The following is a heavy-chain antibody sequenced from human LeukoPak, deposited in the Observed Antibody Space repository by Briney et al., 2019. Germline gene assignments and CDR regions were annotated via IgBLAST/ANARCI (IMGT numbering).Heavy chain of an antibody. Sequence: PSETLSLTCTVSGGSISSYYWSWIRQPPGKGLEWIGYIYYSGSTNYNPSLKSRVTISVDTSKNQFSLKLSSVTAADTAVYYCARTGYCSSTSCFPVDYYYMDVWGKGTTVTVSS. CDR2: IYYSGST. V-gene: IGHV4-59*01. CDR1: GGSISSYY. D-gene: IGHD2-2*01. CDR3: ARTGYCSSTSCFPVDYYYMDV. J-gene: IGHJ6*03.